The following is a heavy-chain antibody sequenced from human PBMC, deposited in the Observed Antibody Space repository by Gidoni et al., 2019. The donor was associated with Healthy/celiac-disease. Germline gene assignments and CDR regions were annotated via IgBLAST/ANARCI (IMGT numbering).Heavy chain of an antibody. CDR1: GFTFSSYE. CDR2: ISSSGSTI. V-gene: IGHV3-48*03. Sequence: EVQLVESGGGLVQPGGSLRLSCAASGFTFSSYEMNWVRQAPGKGLEWVSYISSSGSTIYYADSVKGRFTISRDNAKNSLYLQMNSLRAEDTAVYYCARVAQGPDYYYYYGMDVWGQGTTVTVSS. J-gene: IGHJ6*02. CDR3: ARVAQGPDYYYYYGMDV.